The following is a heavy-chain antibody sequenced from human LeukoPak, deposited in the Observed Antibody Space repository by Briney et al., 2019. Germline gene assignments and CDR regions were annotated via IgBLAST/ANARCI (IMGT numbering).Heavy chain of an antibody. CDR2: INHSGST. CDR3: TRAKRIIMVRGVITRYFDY. CDR1: GGSFSGYY. V-gene: IGHV4-34*01. Sequence: SETLSLTCGVYGGSFSGYYWSWIRQPPGKGLEWIGEINHSGSTNYNPSLKSQVTISVDTSKNQFSLKLSSVTAADTAVYYCTRAKRIIMVRGVITRYFDYWGQGTLVTVSS. D-gene: IGHD3-10*01. J-gene: IGHJ4*02.